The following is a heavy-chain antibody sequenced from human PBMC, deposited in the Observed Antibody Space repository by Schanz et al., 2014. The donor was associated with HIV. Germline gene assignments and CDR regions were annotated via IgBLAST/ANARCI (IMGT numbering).Heavy chain of an antibody. D-gene: IGHD1-20*01. J-gene: IGHJ6*02. CDR2: ISGSGGTT. Sequence: EVQLLESGGHLVQPGGSLRVSCAVSGFSFSNYAMNWVRQAPGKGLEWVSLISGSGGTTYYADSVKGRFTISRVNSKNTLYLQMNSLRAEDTAIYYCAKTSITLGMDVWGQGTTVTVSS. V-gene: IGHV3-23*01. CDR3: AKTSITLGMDV. CDR1: GFSFSNYA.